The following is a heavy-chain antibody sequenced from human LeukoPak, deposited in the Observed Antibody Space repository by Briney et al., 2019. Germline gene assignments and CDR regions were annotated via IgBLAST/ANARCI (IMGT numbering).Heavy chain of an antibody. V-gene: IGHV4-4*07. CDR3: ASASGY. D-gene: IGHD6-19*01. J-gene: IGHJ4*02. CDR1: GGPVSEYY. CDR2: IYTTGST. Sequence: SETLSLTCDVSGGPVSEYYWSWLRQPAGKGLEWIGRIYTTGSTNYNPSLKSRVTMSVDMSKNQFSLKLSSVTAADTAVYYCASASGYWGQGTLVTVSS.